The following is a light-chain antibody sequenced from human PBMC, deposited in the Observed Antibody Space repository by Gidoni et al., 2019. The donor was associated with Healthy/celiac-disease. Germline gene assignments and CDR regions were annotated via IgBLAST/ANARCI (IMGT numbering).Light chain of an antibody. CDR3: QQRSNWPLLT. V-gene: IGKV3-11*01. J-gene: IGKJ4*02. CDR1: QSVSSY. CDR2: GAS. Sequence: EIVLTQSPATLSLSPGERATLSCRASQSVSSYLAWYQQKPGQAPRLLIYGASTRATGIPARFSGSGSGTDFTLTISSLEPEDFAVYYCQQRSNWPLLTFGGGTKVEIK.